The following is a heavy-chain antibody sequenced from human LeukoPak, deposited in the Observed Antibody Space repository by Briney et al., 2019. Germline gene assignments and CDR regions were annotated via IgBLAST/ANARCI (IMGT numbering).Heavy chain of an antibody. CDR1: GYTFTSYY. CDR2: INPSGGST. D-gene: IGHD6-13*01. CDR3: ARTAAGFQGPWFDP. V-gene: IGHV1-46*01. Sequence: ASVKVSCKASGYTFTSYYMHWVRQAPGQGLEWMGIINPSGGSTSYAQKFQGRVTMTRDMSTSAVYMELSSLRSEDTAVYYYARTAAGFQGPWFDPWGQGTLVTVSS. J-gene: IGHJ5*02.